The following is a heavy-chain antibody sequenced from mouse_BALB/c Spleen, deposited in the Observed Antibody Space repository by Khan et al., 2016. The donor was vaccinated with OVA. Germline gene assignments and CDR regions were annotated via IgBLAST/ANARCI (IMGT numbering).Heavy chain of an antibody. V-gene: IGHV1-77*01. CDR1: GYTFTDYV. D-gene: IGHD1-1*01. CDR3: SRSGYGSLVY. Sequence: QLQQSGPELVKPGASVKMSCKAYGYTFTDYVINWVRQGTGQGLEWIGQIYPGNNSTYYNEKFKDRATLTADKSSNTVSMHLSSLTSEDSAVYFCSRSGYGSLVYWGQGTTLTVSS. J-gene: IGHJ2*01. CDR2: IYPGNNST.